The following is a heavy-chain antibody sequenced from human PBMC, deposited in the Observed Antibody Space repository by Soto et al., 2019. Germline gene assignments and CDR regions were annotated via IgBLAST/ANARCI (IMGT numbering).Heavy chain of an antibody. J-gene: IGHJ4*02. CDR3: AREAVATMSHVFDY. CDR2: IYYSGST. CDR1: GGSISSGGYY. D-gene: IGHD5-12*01. V-gene: IGHV4-31*03. Sequence: QVQLQESGPGLVKPSQTLSLTCTVSGGSISSGGYYWSWIRQHPGKGLEWIGYIYYSGSTYYNPSLKSRVTISVDTSKNQFSLKLSSVTAADTAVYNCAREAVATMSHVFDYWGQGTLVTVSS.